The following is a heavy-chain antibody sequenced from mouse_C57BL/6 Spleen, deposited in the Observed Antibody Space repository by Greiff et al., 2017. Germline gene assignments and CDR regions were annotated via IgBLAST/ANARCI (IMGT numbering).Heavy chain of an antibody. J-gene: IGHJ2*01. CDR2: IEPEDGET. CDR1: GFNIKDYY. D-gene: IGHD2-4*01. V-gene: IGHV14-2*01. CDR3: ASLVFYDYDGDY. Sequence: EVQLQQSGAELVKPGASVKLSCTASGFNIKDYYMHWVKQRTEQGLEWIGRIEPEDGETKYAPKIQGKATITADTSSNTAYLQLSSLTSEDTAVYYCASLVFYDYDGDYWGQGTTLTVSS.